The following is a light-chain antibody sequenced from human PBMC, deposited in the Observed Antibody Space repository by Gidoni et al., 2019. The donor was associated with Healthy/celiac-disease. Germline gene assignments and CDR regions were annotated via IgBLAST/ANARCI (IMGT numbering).Light chain of an antibody. CDR2: EVS. CDR3: SSYTSSSTVV. J-gene: IGLJ2*01. V-gene: IGLV2-14*01. CDR1: SRDVGGYNY. Sequence: QSALTQPASLSGSPGQPITISCTGTSRDVGGYNYVSWYQQHPGKAPKLMIYEVSNRPSGVSTRFSGSKSGNTASLTISGLQAEDEADYYCSSYTSSSTVVFGGGTKLTVL.